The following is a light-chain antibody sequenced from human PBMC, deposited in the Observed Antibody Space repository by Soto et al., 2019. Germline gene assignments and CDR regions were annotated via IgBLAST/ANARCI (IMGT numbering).Light chain of an antibody. V-gene: IGKV3-15*01. CDR2: DTS. Sequence: EIILTQSPATLYVSPGERATLSCRASQSLTSNLAWYQQRPGQAPRLLIYDTSTRATDIPARFSGSGSGTEFTLTIASLQSEDFAVYYRQQYNHCLRMLSFGGWTRV. CDR3: QQYNHCLRMLS. J-gene: IGKJ4*01. CDR1: QSLTSN.